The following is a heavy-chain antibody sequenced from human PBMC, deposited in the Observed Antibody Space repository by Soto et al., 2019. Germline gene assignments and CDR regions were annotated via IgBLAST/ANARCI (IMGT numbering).Heavy chain of an antibody. CDR3: ARDPGYSYGYN. CDR1: VYTFTIYA. D-gene: IGHD5-18*01. Sequence: GASMTVSCKASVYTFTIYAMHWVRQAPGQRLEWMGWINAGNGNTKYSQKFQGRVTITRDTSASTAYMELSSLRSEDTAVYYCARDPGYSYGYNWGQGTLVTVSS. J-gene: IGHJ4*02. V-gene: IGHV1-3*01. CDR2: INAGNGNT.